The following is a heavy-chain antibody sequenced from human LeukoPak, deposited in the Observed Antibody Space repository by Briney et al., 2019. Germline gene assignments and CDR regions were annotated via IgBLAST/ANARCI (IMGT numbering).Heavy chain of an antibody. CDR2: IGVIADRT. Sequence: GGSLRLSCAVSGFTFNPYAMSWVRQAPGKAREWVAVIGVIADRTYYAQSVKGRFTISRDNSQDTLFLQMNSPKADDTAVYYCAKASRQAAVASPLDYWGQGSLVTVSS. D-gene: IGHD6-19*01. CDR3: AKASRQAAVASPLDY. V-gene: IGHV3-23*01. CDR1: GFTFNPYA. J-gene: IGHJ4*02.